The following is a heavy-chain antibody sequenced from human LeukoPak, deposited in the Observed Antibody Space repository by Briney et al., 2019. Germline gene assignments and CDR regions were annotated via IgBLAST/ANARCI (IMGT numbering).Heavy chain of an antibody. CDR1: GYTFTSYD. CDR3: ARRVITMARGVTHKLLED. D-gene: IGHD3-10*01. CDR2: MNPNSGNT. V-gene: IGHV1-8*01. Sequence: ASVKVSCKASGYTFTSYDINWVRQATGQGLEWMGWMNPNSGNTGYAQKFQGRVTMTRNTSISTAYMELSSLRSEDTAVYYCARRVITMARGVTHKLLEDWGQGTLVTVSS. J-gene: IGHJ4*02.